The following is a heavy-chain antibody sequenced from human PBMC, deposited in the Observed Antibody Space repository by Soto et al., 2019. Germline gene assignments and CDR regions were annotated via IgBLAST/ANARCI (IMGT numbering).Heavy chain of an antibody. CDR2: IRSKANSYAT. CDR1: VLTFSGPA. CDR3: TSAVSGGSCPDY. V-gene: IGHV3-73*01. Sequence: PGGALRVPCAASVLTFSGPAVHWVRQASGKGLEWVGRIRSKANSYATAYSASVKGRFTISRDDSKNTAYLQMNSLKTEDTAVYYCTSAVSGGSCPDYWGQGTLVTVSS. J-gene: IGHJ4*02. D-gene: IGHD2-15*01.